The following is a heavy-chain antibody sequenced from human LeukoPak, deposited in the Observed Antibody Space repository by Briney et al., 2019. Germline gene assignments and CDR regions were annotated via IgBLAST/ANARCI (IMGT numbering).Heavy chain of an antibody. Sequence: ASVKVSCKASGYTFTSYGISWVRQAPGQGLEWMGWISAYNGNTNYAQKFQGRVTMTTDTSTSTAYMELRSLRSDDTAVYYCASKGTFCSSTSCARDAFDIWGQGTMVTVSS. J-gene: IGHJ3*02. V-gene: IGHV1-18*01. D-gene: IGHD2-2*01. CDR3: ASKGTFCSSTSCARDAFDI. CDR2: ISAYNGNT. CDR1: GYTFTSYG.